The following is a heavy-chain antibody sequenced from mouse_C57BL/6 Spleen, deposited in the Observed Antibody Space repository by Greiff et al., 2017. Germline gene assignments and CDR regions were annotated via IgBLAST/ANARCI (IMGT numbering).Heavy chain of an antibody. D-gene: IGHD1-2*01. Sequence: QVQLQQSGAELVKPGASVKLSCKASGYTFTSYWMHWVKQRPGRGLEWIGRIDPNSGGTKYNEKFKSKATLTVDKPSSTAYMQLSSLTSEDSAVYYCAREVLRRADYAMDYWGQGTSVTVSS. CDR2: IDPNSGGT. CDR3: AREVLRRADYAMDY. CDR1: GYTFTSYW. V-gene: IGHV1-72*01. J-gene: IGHJ4*01.